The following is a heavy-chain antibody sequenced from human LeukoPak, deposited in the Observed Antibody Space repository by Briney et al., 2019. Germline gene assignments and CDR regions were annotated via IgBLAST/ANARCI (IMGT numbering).Heavy chain of an antibody. J-gene: IGHJ1*01. CDR2: ISGSGGST. V-gene: IGHV3-23*01. D-gene: IGHD2-2*01. Sequence: GGSLRLSCAASGFTFSSNYMSWVRQAPGKGLEWVSAISGSGGSTYYADSVKGRFTISRDNSKDTLYLQMNSLRAEDTAVYYCAKGYCSSTSCYARFQHWGQGTLVTVS. CDR1: GFTFSSNY. CDR3: AKGYCSSTSCYARFQH.